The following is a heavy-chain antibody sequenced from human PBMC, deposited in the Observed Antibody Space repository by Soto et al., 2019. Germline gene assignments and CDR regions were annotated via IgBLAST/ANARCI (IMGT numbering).Heavy chain of an antibody. CDR2: INHSGNT. J-gene: IGHJ5*02. CDR3: ARVVVGPTNWFDP. V-gene: IGHV4-34*01. CDR1: GGSFSGYY. Sequence: PSETLSLTCAVYGGSFSGYYWSWIRQPPGEGLEWIGEINHSGNTNYNSALKSRVTISVDTPKNQFSLNLTSVTAADTAVYYCARVVVGPTNWFDPWGQGTLVTVSS. D-gene: IGHD2-21*01.